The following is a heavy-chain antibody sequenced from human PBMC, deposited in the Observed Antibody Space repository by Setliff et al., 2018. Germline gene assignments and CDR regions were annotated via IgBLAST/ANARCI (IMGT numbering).Heavy chain of an antibody. CDR3: AREQWLDPPGYYYMDV. CDR1: GGSISSYY. J-gene: IGHJ6*03. V-gene: IGHV4-4*07. CDR2: IYIGGSA. D-gene: IGHD6-19*01. Sequence: SETLSLTCTVSGGSISSYYWSWIRQPAGKGLEWIGHIYIGGSANYNPSLKSRFTMSIDTSKNQFSLKLNSVTAADMAVYYCAREQWLDPPGYYYMDVWAKGTTVTFSS.